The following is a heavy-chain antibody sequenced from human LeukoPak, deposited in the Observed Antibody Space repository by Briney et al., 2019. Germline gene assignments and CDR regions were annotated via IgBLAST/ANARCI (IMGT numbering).Heavy chain of an antibody. CDR2: IYYSGST. J-gene: IGHJ4*02. CDR1: GGSISSYY. D-gene: IGHD6-19*01. Sequence: SETLSLTCTVSGGSISSYYWSWIRQPPGKGLEWIGYIYYSGSTNYNPSLKSRVTMSVDTSKNQFSLKLSSVTAADTAVYYCARFIAVAGTNHFDYWGQGTLVTVSS. V-gene: IGHV4-59*12. CDR3: ARFIAVAGTNHFDY.